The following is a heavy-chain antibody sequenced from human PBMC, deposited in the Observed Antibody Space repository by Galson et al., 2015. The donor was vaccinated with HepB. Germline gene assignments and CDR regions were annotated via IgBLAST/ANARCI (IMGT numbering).Heavy chain of an antibody. V-gene: IGHV4-34*01. CDR1: GGSFSGYY. Sequence: ETLSLTCAVYGGSFSGYYWSWIRQPPGKGLEWIGEINHSGSTNYNPSLKSRLTISVDTSKNQFSLKLSSVTAADTAVYYCARVGSSGKGGSYYFDYWGQGTLVTVSS. CDR3: ARVGSSGKGGSYYFDY. D-gene: IGHD6-19*01. CDR2: INHSGST. J-gene: IGHJ4*02.